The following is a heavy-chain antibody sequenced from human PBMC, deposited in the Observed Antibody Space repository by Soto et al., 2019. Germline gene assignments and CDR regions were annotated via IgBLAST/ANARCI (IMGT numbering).Heavy chain of an antibody. J-gene: IGHJ3*02. V-gene: IGHV3-30*18. Sequence: LRLSCATSGFTFSSYGMHWVRQAPVKGLEWVAVISYDGSNKYCADSVKGRFTISRDNSKNTLYLQMNSLRAEDTAVYYCAKAMVVVTAISGGGGFDKWGQGTLDTVSS. CDR1: GFTFSSYG. D-gene: IGHD2-21*02. CDR2: ISYDGSNK. CDR3: AKAMVVVTAISGGGGFDK.